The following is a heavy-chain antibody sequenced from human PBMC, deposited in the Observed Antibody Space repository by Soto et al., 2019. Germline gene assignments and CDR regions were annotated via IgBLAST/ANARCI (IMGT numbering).Heavy chain of an antibody. D-gene: IGHD4-17*01. CDR1: GYSFTSYW. CDR3: ARPTTVTTDDEYYYYGMDV. V-gene: IGHV5-10-1*01. J-gene: IGHJ6*02. CDR2: IDPSDSYT. Sequence: GESLKISCKGSGYSFTSYWISWVRQMPGKGLEWMGRIDPSDSYTNYSPSFQGHVTISADKSISTAYLQWSSLKASDTAMYYCARPTTVTTDDEYYYYGMDVWGQGTTVTVSS.